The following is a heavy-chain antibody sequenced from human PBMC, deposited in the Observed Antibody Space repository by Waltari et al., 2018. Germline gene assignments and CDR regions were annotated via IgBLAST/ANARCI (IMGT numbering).Heavy chain of an antibody. D-gene: IGHD2-15*01. CDR2: IIPTLGIA. Sequence: QVQLVQSGAEVKKPGSSVKVSCTASGGSFRSDSINWVRQVPGQGFEWMGGIIPTLGIADYAPKFQDRVTISADEFTRTAYMEVRSLLPEDTAVYYCARDGDYGGNAPSDYWGQGTLVTVSS. V-gene: IGHV1-69*16. CDR3: ARDGDYGGNAPSDY. CDR1: GGSFRSDS. J-gene: IGHJ4*02.